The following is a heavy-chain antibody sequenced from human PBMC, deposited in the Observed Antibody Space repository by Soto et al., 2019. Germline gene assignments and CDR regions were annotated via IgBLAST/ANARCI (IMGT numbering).Heavy chain of an antibody. J-gene: IGHJ4*02. CDR1: GFTFSSYA. CDR2: ISGSGGST. Sequence: EVQLLESRGGLVQPGGSLRLSCAASGFTFSSYAMSWVRQAPGKGLEWVSAISGSGGSTYYADSVKGRFTISRDNSKNTLYLQMNSLRAEDTAVYYCAKDLAYYDSSGSHDYWGQGTLVTVSS. CDR3: AKDLAYYDSSGSHDY. V-gene: IGHV3-23*01. D-gene: IGHD3-22*01.